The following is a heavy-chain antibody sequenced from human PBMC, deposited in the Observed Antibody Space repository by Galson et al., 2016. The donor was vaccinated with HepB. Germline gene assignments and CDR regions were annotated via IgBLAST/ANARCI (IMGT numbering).Heavy chain of an antibody. J-gene: IGHJ6*02. CDR3: ARDETFGPECYYGMDV. Sequence: SVKVSCKASGGTFSTYGISRVRQAPGQGLEWMGRVIPILGVTTYAQKFQGRVTITADTSTSTGYMELSRLRFDDTAVFYCARDETFGPECYYGMDVWGQGTTVTVSS. V-gene: IGHV1-69*04. D-gene: IGHD2/OR15-2a*01. CDR1: GGTFSTYG. CDR2: VIPILGVT.